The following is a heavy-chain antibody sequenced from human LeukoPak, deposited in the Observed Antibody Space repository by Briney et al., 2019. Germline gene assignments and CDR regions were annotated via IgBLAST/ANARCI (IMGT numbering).Heavy chain of an antibody. CDR3: ASEYCTSTSCAKLGY. D-gene: IGHD2-2*01. J-gene: IGHJ4*02. Sequence: GGSLRLSCAASGFTFSDYYMSWIRQAPGKGLEWVANIKQDGTEKYYVDSVKGRFTISRDNAQNSLYLQMNSLRAEDTALYYCASEYCTSTSCAKLGYWGQGALVTVSS. CDR1: GFTFSDYY. V-gene: IGHV3-7*01. CDR2: IKQDGTEK.